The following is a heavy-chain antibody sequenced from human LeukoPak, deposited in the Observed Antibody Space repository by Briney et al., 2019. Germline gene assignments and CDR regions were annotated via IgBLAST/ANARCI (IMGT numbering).Heavy chain of an antibody. CDR1: GGSISSGGYY. Sequence: SETLSLTCTVSGGSISSGGYYWSWIRQPPGKGLEWIGEINHSGSTNYNPSLKSRVTISVDTSKNQFSLKLSSVTAADTAVYYCARSYYDYVWGSYRPFDYWGQGTLVTVSS. CDR3: ARSYYDYVWGSYRPFDY. D-gene: IGHD3-16*02. J-gene: IGHJ4*02. CDR2: INHSGST. V-gene: IGHV4-39*07.